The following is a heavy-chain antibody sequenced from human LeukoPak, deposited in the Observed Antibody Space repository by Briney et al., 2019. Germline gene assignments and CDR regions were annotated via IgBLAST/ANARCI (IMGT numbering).Heavy chain of an antibody. V-gene: IGHV1-69*01. Sequence: ASVKVPCKASGGTFSSYAISWVRQAPGQGLEWMGGIIPTFGTANYAQKFQGRVTITADESTSTAYMELSSLRSEDTAVYYCARATVVPAADYYYYGMDVWGQGTTVTVSS. J-gene: IGHJ6*02. D-gene: IGHD2-2*01. CDR1: GGTFSSYA. CDR2: IIPTFGTA. CDR3: ARATVVPAADYYYYGMDV.